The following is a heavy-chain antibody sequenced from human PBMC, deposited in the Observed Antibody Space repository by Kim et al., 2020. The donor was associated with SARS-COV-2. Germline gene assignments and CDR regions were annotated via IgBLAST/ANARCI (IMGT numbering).Heavy chain of an antibody. V-gene: IGHV3-30*04. CDR1: GFTFSSYA. CDR2: ISYDGSNK. D-gene: IGHD3-16*01. CDR3: ARDGGLPTGD. Sequence: GGSLRLSCAASGFTFSSYAMHWVRQAPGKGLEWVAVISYDGSNKYYADSVKGRFTISRDNSKNTLYLQMNSLRAEDTAVYYCARDGGLPTGDWGQGTLVTVSS. J-gene: IGHJ4*02.